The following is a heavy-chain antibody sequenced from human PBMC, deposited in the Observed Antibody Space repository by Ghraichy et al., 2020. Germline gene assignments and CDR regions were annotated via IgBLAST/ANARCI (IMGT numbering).Heavy chain of an antibody. D-gene: IGHD1-14*01. CDR2: INQDGSEK. V-gene: IGHV3-7*03. J-gene: IGHJ4*02. Sequence: GGSLRLSCAASGFTFSSYWMSWVRQAPGKGLEWVANINQDGSEKFYVDSVKGRFTISRDNAKNSMNLQMNSLRAEDTAVYYCATDTTGDWGQGTLVTVPS. CDR3: ATDTTGD. CDR1: GFTFSSYW.